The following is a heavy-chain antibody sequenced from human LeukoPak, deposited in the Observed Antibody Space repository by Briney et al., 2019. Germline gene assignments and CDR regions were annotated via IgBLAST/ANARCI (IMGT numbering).Heavy chain of an antibody. CDR1: GGSISSSNW. Sequence: PSETLSLTCAVSGGSISSSNWWSWVRQPPGKGLEWIWLIYHGGSTNNTPSLKSRVTISGDESENQLSLKRSSVTAAETAVYYCARVEILPYCSGGSCYLGVNWFDPWGQGTLVTVSS. CDR3: ARVEILPYCSGGSCYLGVNWFDP. CDR2: IYHGGST. V-gene: IGHV4-4*02. J-gene: IGHJ5*02. D-gene: IGHD2-15*01.